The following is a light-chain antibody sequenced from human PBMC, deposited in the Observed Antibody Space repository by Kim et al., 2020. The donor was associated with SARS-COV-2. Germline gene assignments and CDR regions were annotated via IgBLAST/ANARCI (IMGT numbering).Light chain of an antibody. Sequence: PAQSITNSCRGPTSDVSGYNYVSWYQQHPGKAPTLMIYDVSKRTSGVSNRFSGSKSGNTASLTISGLQAEDEADYYCSSYTSSSVVFGGGTQLTVL. J-gene: IGLJ2*01. CDR3: SSYTSSSVV. CDR2: DVS. V-gene: IGLV2-14*04. CDR1: TSDVSGYNY.